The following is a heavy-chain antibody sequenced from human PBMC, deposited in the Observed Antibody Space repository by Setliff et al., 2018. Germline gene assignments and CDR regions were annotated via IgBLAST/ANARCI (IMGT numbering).Heavy chain of an antibody. Sequence: SETLSLTCAVYGGSFSGSYWSWIRQPPGKGLEWIGEINHSGSTNYNPSLKSRVTISVDTSKNQFSLKLSSVTAADTALYYCTVYNTGSSKDHYWGQGTPVTVSS. V-gene: IGHV4-34*01. CDR1: GGSFSGSY. CDR2: INHSGST. CDR3: TVYNTGSSKDHY. D-gene: IGHD2-8*02. J-gene: IGHJ4*02.